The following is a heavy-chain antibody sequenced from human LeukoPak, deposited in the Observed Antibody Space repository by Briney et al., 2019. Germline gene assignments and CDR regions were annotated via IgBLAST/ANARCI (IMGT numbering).Heavy chain of an antibody. Sequence: SQTLSLTCAFSGYSVPNNRVAWNWMRQSPSRGLEGLVRTYYRSMWYNDYAESVKSRITINPDTSKNQFSLQLNSVTTEDTAVYYCARALAAAGGFAFDFWGQGTMVTVSS. J-gene: IGHJ3*01. V-gene: IGHV6-1*01. CDR2: TYYRSMWYN. D-gene: IGHD6-13*01. CDR1: GYSVPNNRVA. CDR3: ARALAAAGGFAFDF.